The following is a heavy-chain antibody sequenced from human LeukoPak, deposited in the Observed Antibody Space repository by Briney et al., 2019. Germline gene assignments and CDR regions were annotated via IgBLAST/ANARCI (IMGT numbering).Heavy chain of an antibody. V-gene: IGHV3-74*01. CDR3: ARGPGSSFYYTLGD. Sequence: GGSLRLSCAASGFIFSSLSMHWVRHAPGKGLVWVSRVNSDGRSTIYADSVKGRFTISRDNAKNTLYLQMDSLRDDDTAVYYCARGPGSSFYYTLGDWGQGTLVTVSS. D-gene: IGHD3-3*01. CDR2: VNSDGRST. J-gene: IGHJ4*02. CDR1: GFIFSSLS.